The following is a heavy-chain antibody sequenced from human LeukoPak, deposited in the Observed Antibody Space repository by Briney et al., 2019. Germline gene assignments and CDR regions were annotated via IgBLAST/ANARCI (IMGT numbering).Heavy chain of an antibody. V-gene: IGHV4-34*01. CDR1: GGSFSGYY. Sequence: PSETLSLTCAVYGGSFSGYYWSWIRQPPGKGLEWIGEINHSGSTNYNPSLKSRVTISVDTSKNQLSLKLSSVTAADTAVYYCARRRMIVAVRQIYYFDYWGQGTLVTVSS. CDR2: INHSGST. CDR3: ARRRMIVAVRQIYYFDY. D-gene: IGHD3-22*01. J-gene: IGHJ4*02.